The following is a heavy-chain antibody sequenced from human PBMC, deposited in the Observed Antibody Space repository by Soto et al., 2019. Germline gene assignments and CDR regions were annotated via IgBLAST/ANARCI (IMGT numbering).Heavy chain of an antibody. D-gene: IGHD3-22*01. CDR1: GFTFSSYA. J-gene: IGHJ4*02. CDR2: ISGSGGST. V-gene: IGHV3-23*01. CDR3: AKDHYYDSSARNDF. Sequence: EVQLLESGGALVQPGGSLRLSCAASGFTFSSYAMSWVRQAPGKGLEWVSTISGSGGSTYYADSVKGRFTISRDNSKNTLYLQMNSLRAEDKAVYYCAKDHYYDSSARNDFWGQGNLVTVSS.